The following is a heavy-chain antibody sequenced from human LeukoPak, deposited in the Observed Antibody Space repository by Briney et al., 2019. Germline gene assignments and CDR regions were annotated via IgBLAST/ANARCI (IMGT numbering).Heavy chain of an antibody. D-gene: IGHD1-26*01. CDR3: ARHSIVGATTFDY. V-gene: IGHV4-59*01. Sequence: SETLSLTCTVSGGSIDSRYYWSWIRQPPGKGQEWIGCIYYSGSTNYNHSLKSRLTISVDTSKNQFYLKLSSVTAADTAVYYCARHSIVGATTFDYWGQGTLVTVSS. CDR1: GGSIDSRYY. CDR2: IYYSGST. J-gene: IGHJ4*02.